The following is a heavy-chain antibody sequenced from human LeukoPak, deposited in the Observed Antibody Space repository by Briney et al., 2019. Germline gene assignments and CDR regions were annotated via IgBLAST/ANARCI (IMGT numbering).Heavy chain of an antibody. Sequence: GGSLRLSCAASGFTVSSNYMSWVRQAPGKGLEWVSVIYSGANTYYADSVKGRFTISRDNSKNTLYLQMNSLRAEDTAVYYCAKNGDRGAYCSGGSCYPYYYYYYMDVWGKGTTVTISS. D-gene: IGHD2-15*01. CDR1: GFTVSSNY. J-gene: IGHJ6*03. V-gene: IGHV3-53*05. CDR2: IYSGANT. CDR3: AKNGDRGAYCSGGSCYPYYYYYYMDV.